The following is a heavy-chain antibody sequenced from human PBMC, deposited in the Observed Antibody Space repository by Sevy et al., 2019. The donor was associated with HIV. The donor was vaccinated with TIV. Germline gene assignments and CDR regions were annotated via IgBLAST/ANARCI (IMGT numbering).Heavy chain of an antibody. Sequence: GGCLRLSCEGSGFTFRSYEMNWVRQAPGKGLEWVSYIYASGSPIYYSDSVRGRFTISRDDAKNSLYLQMDDLRVDDTAHYYCARQVGYYYYYGMDVWGQGTTVTVSS. V-gene: IGHV3-48*03. CDR2: IYASGSPI. CDR3: ARQVGYYYYYGMDV. J-gene: IGHJ6*02. CDR1: GFTFRSYE.